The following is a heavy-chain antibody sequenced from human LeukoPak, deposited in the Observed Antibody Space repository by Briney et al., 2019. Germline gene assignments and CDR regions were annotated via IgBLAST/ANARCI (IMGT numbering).Heavy chain of an antibody. Sequence: SETLWLTCAVSGYSISRAYYWGWMRQPPGKGLTWFVSIHHSGSTYFNPSLKGRVTISVDTSKNQFSLKLTSVTAADTAVYYRARDRVGATYAFDFWGQGIAVTVSS. CDR1: GYSISRAYY. CDR3: ARDRVGATYAFDF. CDR2: IHHSGST. V-gene: IGHV4-38-2*02. D-gene: IGHD1-26*01. J-gene: IGHJ3*01.